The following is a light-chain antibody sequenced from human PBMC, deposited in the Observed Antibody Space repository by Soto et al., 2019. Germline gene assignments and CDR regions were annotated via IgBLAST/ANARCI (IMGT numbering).Light chain of an antibody. J-gene: IGLJ1*01. CDR2: EVS. V-gene: IGLV2-14*01. CDR1: SSGIRDYNY. CDR3: SSKSPDF. Sequence: LAQPASVSGSPGQSITISCTGTSSGIRDYNYVSWYQQLPGNAPKLIMYEVSNRPSGISNRFSGSKSGNTASLTISGLQAEDEADYYCSSKSPDFFGTGTKVTVL.